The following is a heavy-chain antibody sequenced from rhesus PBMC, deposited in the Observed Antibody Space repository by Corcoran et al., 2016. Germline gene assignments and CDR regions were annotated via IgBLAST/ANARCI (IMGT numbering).Heavy chain of an antibody. CDR1: GGSISDSYR. D-gene: IGHD6-25*01. J-gene: IGHJ4*01. CDR3: ARSIAAADFDY. V-gene: IGHV4S10*01. Sequence: QVQLQESGPGVVKPSETLSLTCAVSGGSISDSYRWSWIRQPPGKGLEWIGYIYGSSTSTNYNPSLKSRVTISKDTPKNQFSLKLSSVTAADTAVYYCARSIAAADFDYWGQGVLVTVSS. CDR2: IYGSSTST.